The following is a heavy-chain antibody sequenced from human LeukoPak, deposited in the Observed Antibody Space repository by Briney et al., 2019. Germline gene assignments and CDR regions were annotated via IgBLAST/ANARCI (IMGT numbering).Heavy chain of an antibody. CDR1: GYTFTVCY. J-gene: IGHJ5*02. CDR2: INANNGDT. Sequence: ASVKLSCKASGYTFTVCYLHWERLGHGQGHGLVGWINANNGDTNYAQQFQGRATMTRDTPISTAYMDRTRLRSDDTAVYYCARVSPIYLLFFWFDPWGQGTLVTVSS. V-gene: IGHV1-2*02. CDR3: ARVSPIYLLFFWFDP. D-gene: IGHD2-21*02.